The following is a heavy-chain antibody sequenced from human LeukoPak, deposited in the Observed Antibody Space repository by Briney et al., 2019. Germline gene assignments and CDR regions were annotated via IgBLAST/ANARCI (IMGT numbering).Heavy chain of an antibody. CDR3: ARGRGYYYYNGMDV. CDR2: IIPIFGTA. D-gene: IGHD3-10*01. CDR1: GGTFSSYA. J-gene: IGHJ6*02. Sequence: GASVKVSCKASGGTFSSYAISWVRQAPGQGLEWMGGIIPIFGTANYAQKFQGRVTITADESTSTAYMELSSLRSEDTAVYYCARGRGYYYYNGMDVWGQGTTVTVSS. V-gene: IGHV1-69*13.